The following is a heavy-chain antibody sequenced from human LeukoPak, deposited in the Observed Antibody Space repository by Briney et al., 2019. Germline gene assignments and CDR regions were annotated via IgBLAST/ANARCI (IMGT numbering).Heavy chain of an antibody. D-gene: IGHD5-12*01. V-gene: IGHV4-59*01. CDR1: GGSISSYY. Sequence: PSETLSLTCTVSGGSISSYYWSWIRQPPGKGLEWIGYLFYSGNTNSNPSLKSRVTISADTSKNQFSLRLNSVTAADTAVYFCGRVRTGNTGSPEYFEDWGRGTLVTVSS. J-gene: IGHJ1*01. CDR3: GRVRTGNTGSPEYFED. CDR2: LFYSGNT.